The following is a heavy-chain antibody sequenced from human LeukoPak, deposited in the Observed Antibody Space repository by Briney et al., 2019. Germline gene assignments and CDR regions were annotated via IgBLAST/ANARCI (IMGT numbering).Heavy chain of an antibody. Sequence: PGGSLRLSCAASGFTFSSYGMHWVRQAPGKGLEWVAVIWYDGSNKYYADSVKGRFTISRDNSKNTLYLQMNSLRAEDTAVYYCAKCRSESITAAGNYWGQGTLVTVSS. D-gene: IGHD6-13*01. CDR1: GFTFSSYG. V-gene: IGHV3-33*06. J-gene: IGHJ4*02. CDR2: IWYDGSNK. CDR3: AKCRSESITAAGNY.